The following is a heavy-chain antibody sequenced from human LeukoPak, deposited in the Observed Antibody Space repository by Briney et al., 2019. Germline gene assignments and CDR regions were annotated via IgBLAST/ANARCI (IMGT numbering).Heavy chain of an antibody. Sequence: WGSLTLTCAASGFTFSSYWWNWVRQAPGKGLEWVANINQDGSEKYYVDSVKGRFTISRDNGKNSLYLQLNSLRAEDTAVYFCAREGRGEYFDYWGQGTLVTVSS. J-gene: IGHJ4*02. CDR1: GFTFSSYW. D-gene: IGHD3-10*01. CDR3: AREGRGEYFDY. CDR2: INQDGSEK. V-gene: IGHV3-7*01.